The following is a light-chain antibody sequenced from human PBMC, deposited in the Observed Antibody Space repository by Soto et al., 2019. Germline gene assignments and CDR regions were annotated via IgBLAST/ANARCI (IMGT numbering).Light chain of an antibody. V-gene: IGKV3D-20*02. CDR3: QHRSIWPVS. J-gene: IGKJ5*01. CDR1: QSVSSSY. Sequence: EIVLTQSPGPLSLSPGEGATLSFRDSQSVSSSYIAWYQQRPGQTPSLLIYGASTRATGIPDRFSGSGSGTEFTLTISSLEPEDFAVYYCQHRSIWPVSFGQGTRLEIK. CDR2: GAS.